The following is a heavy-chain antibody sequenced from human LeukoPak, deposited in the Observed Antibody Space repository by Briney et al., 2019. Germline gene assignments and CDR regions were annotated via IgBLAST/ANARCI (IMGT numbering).Heavy chain of an antibody. Sequence: GGSLRLSCVASGFSFRNYWMGWVRQAPGKGLEWVANTKPDGSAEYYADSVRGRFTASRDNANNLLYLQMNRLRAEDTAVYYCARDGGLHTNFDYWGQGTLVTVSS. CDR2: TKPDGSAE. CDR3: ARDGGLHTNFDY. D-gene: IGHD2-15*01. V-gene: IGHV3-7*01. J-gene: IGHJ4*02. CDR1: GFSFRNYW.